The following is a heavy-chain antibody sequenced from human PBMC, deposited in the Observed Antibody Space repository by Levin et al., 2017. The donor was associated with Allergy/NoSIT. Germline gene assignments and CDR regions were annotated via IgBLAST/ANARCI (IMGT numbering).Heavy chain of an antibody. Sequence: ASVKVSCKASGYTFTSYAMNWVRQAPGQGLEWMGWINTNTGNPTYAQGFTGRFVFSLDTSVSTAYLQISSLKAEDTAVYYCARWAKDCSGGSCYSGGFDAFDIWGQGTMVTVSS. D-gene: IGHD2-15*01. CDR1: GYTFTSYA. J-gene: IGHJ3*02. CDR2: INTNTGNP. V-gene: IGHV7-4-1*02. CDR3: ARWAKDCSGGSCYSGGFDAFDI.